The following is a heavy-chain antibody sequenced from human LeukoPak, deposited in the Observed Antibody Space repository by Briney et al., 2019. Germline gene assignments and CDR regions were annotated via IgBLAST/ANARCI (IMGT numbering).Heavy chain of an antibody. CDR1: GGSISSYY. CDR2: IYYSGST. D-gene: IGHD3-9*01. V-gene: IGHV4-59*01. Sequence: PSETLSLTCTVSGGSISSYYWSWIRQPPGKGLEWIGYIYYSGSTNYNPSLKSRVTISVDTSKNQFSLKLSSVTAADTAVYYCARTDGLLVNAFAIWGQGTMVTVSS. CDR3: ARTDGLLVNAFAI. J-gene: IGHJ3*02.